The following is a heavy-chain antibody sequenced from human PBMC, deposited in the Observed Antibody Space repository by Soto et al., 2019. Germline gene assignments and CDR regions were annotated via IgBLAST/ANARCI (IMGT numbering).Heavy chain of an antibody. V-gene: IGHV1-18*01. D-gene: IGHD3-3*01. CDR3: ASHPGVALIDD. Sequence: QVQLVQSGAEVKKPGASVKVSCKASGYTFTSYGISWVRQAPGQGLEWMGWISAYNGNTKYAQKLQGRVTMTTDTSTSTRYMGLRSLRSEYTAGYYCASHPGVALIDDWGQGTLVTVSS. CDR1: GYTFTSYG. CDR2: ISAYNGNT. J-gene: IGHJ4*02.